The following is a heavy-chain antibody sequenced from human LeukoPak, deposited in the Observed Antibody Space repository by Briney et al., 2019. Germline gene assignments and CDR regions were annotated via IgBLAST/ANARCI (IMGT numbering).Heavy chain of an antibody. V-gene: IGHV3-21*01. CDR2: ISSSSSYI. D-gene: IGHD5-18*01. CDR1: GFTFSSYS. CDR3: ARGHESYGYTFDY. J-gene: IGHJ4*02. Sequence: GGSLRLSCAASGFTFSSYSMNWVRQAPGKGLEWVSSISSSSSYIYYADSVKGRFTISRDNAKNSLYLQMNSLRAEDTAVYYCARGHESYGYTFDYWGQGTLVTVSS.